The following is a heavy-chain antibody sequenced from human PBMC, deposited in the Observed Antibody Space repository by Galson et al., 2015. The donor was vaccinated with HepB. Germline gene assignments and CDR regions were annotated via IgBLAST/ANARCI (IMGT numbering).Heavy chain of an antibody. V-gene: IGHV3-74*01. J-gene: IGHJ3*02. CDR3: ASGGYDFLSDGAFDI. CDR1: GFTFSNYW. CDR2: IRSDGSST. D-gene: IGHD3-3*01. Sequence: SLRLSCAASGFTFSNYWMHWVRQAPEKGLVWVSRIRSDGSSTDYPDSVKGRFTISRDNAKNTLYLQMNSLRAEDTAVYYCASGGYDFLSDGAFDIWGQGTMVTVSS.